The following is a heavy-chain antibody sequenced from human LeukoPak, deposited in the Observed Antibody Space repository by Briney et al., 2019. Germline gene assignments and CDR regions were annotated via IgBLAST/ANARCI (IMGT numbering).Heavy chain of an antibody. CDR2: ISSSSSTI. D-gene: IGHD2/OR15-2a*01. V-gene: IGHV3-48*04. CDR3: ARERAGGLSPPFDY. J-gene: IGHJ4*02. CDR1: GFTFSSYS. Sequence: QPGGSLRLSCAASGFTFSSYSMNWVGQAPGKGLEWVSYISSSSSTIYYADSVKGRFTISRDNAKNSLYLQMNSLRAEDTAVYYCARERAGGLSPPFDYWGQGTLVTVSS.